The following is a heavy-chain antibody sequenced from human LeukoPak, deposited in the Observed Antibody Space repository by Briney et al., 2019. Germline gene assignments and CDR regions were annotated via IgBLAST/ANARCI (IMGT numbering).Heavy chain of an antibody. CDR3: ARVSNGLLPGPFDP. J-gene: IGHJ5*02. D-gene: IGHD2-8*01. Sequence: SETLSLTCAVYGGSFSGYCWSWIRQPPGKGLEWIGEINHSGSTNYNPSLKSRVTISVDTSKNQFSLKLSSVTAADTAVYYCARVSNGLLPGPFDPWGQGTLVTVSS. CDR1: GGSFSGYC. V-gene: IGHV4-34*01. CDR2: INHSGST.